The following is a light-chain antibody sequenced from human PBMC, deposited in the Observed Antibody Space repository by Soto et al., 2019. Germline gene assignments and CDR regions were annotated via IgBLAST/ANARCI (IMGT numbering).Light chain of an antibody. J-gene: IGKJ1*01. V-gene: IGKV1-17*01. CDR2: GSS. CDR1: QAIRND. CDR3: LQHNVFPRA. Sequence: DIQMTQSPSSLSASVGDRVTITCRASQAIRNDLAWYQQKPGRAPKRLIYGSSTLQSGVPLRFSGSGSGTEFTLTISSLQPEDFATYYCLQHNVFPRAFGQGTKVE.